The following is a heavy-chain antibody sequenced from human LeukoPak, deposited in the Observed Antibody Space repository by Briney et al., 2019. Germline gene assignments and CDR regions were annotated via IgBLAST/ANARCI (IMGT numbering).Heavy chain of an antibody. CDR1: GGFISSYY. Sequence: SETLSLTCTVSGGFISSYYWSWIRQPPGKGLEWIGYIYYSGSTNYNPSLKSRVTISVDTSKNQFSLKLSSVTATDTAVYYCARRVPIALAGNPTGWFDPWGQGTLVTVSS. CDR3: ARRVPIALAGNPTGWFDP. D-gene: IGHD6-19*01. CDR2: IYYSGST. V-gene: IGHV4-59*08. J-gene: IGHJ5*02.